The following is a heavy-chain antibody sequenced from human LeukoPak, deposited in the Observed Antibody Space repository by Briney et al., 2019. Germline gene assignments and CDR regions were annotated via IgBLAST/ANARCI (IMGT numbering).Heavy chain of an antibody. CDR2: ISSSSSTI. Sequence: GGSLRLSCAASGFTFSSYSMNWVRQAPGKGLEWVSYISSSSSTIYYADSVKGRFTISRDNAKNSLYLQMNSLRAEDTAVYYCARGGGSLLRLGAFDIWGQGTMVTVSS. CDR3: ARGGGSLLRLGAFDI. CDR1: GFTFSSYS. V-gene: IGHV3-48*04. J-gene: IGHJ3*02. D-gene: IGHD1-26*01.